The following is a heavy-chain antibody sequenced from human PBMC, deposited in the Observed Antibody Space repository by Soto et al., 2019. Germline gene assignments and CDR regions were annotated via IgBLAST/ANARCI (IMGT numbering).Heavy chain of an antibody. Sequence: QVQLVQSGAEVKKPGASVKVSCKASGYTFTSYYMHWVRQAPGQGLEWMGISNPSGGSTSYAQKSRGRVSMTRDTSTSTVYMELSSLRSEDTAVYYFARSTPRNYVDTAVVFGYWGQGTLVTVSS. J-gene: IGHJ4*02. D-gene: IGHD5-18*01. CDR1: GYTFTSYY. V-gene: IGHV1-46*01. CDR2: SNPSGGST. CDR3: ARSTPRNYVDTAVVFGY.